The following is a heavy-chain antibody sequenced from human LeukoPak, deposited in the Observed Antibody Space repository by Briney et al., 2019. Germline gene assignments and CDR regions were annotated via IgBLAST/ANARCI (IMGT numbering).Heavy chain of an antibody. Sequence: GGSLRLSCAASGFTFSSYMMNWARQAPGKGLEWVSFISSSRSYIYYADSVKGRFTISRDNAKNSLYLQMNSLRAEDTAVYYCARFIAAPYYFDYWGRGTLVTVSS. V-gene: IGHV3-21*01. CDR1: GFTFSSYM. CDR3: ARFIAAPYYFDY. D-gene: IGHD6-13*01. J-gene: IGHJ4*02. CDR2: ISSSRSYI.